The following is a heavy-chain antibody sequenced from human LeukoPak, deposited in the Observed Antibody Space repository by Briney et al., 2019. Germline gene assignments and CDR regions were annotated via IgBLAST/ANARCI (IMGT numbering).Heavy chain of an antibody. D-gene: IGHD3-3*01. CDR2: INHSEST. J-gene: IGHJ4*02. CDR3: AREIRYDLWSGYSYYFDY. V-gene: IGHV4-34*01. Sequence: SETLSLTCAVYGGSFSGYYWSWIRQPPGKGLEWIGEINHSESTNYNPSLKSRVTISVDTSKNQFSLKLSSVTAADTAVYYCAREIRYDLWSGYSYYFDYWGQGTLVTVSS. CDR1: GGSFSGYY.